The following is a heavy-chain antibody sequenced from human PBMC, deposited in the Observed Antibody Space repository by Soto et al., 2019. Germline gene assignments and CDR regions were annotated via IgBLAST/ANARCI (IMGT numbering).Heavy chain of an antibody. CDR3: ARDILGLYYYDSSNAFDI. J-gene: IGHJ3*02. CDR1: GGSISSGGYY. CDR2: IYYSGST. Sequence: SETLSLTCTVSGGSISSGGYYWSWIRQHPGKGLEWIGYIYYSGSTYYNPSLKSRVTISVDTSKNQFSLKLSSVTAADTAVYYCARDILGLYYYDSSNAFDIWGQGTMVTVSS. V-gene: IGHV4-31*03. D-gene: IGHD3-22*01.